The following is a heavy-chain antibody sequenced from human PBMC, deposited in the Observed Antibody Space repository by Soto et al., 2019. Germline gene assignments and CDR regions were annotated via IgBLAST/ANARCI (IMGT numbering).Heavy chain of an antibody. CDR2: MSHIGSV. V-gene: IGHV4-4*02. Sequence: QVLLQESRQGLVQPSGTLSLSCVVSGVSSGSNYYWGWVRQPPGRGLEWLGDMSHIGSVNYDPSLKSRVTISMDKSQTQFSLKLDSVTAADTAVYYCARSLGWYAIDYWGQGTLVIVSS. D-gene: IGHD6-19*01. CDR1: GVSSGSNYY. J-gene: IGHJ4*02. CDR3: ARSLGWYAIDY.